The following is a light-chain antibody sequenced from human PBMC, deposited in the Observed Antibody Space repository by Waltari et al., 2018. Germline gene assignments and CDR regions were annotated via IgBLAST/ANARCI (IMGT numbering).Light chain of an antibody. CDR3: QQYGSSPCT. Sequence: EIVLTQSPGTLSLSPGERATLSCRASQSLGTNFLAWYQQQPGQAPRLLIYGVSNRATGIPDRFRGSGSGTDFTLTISRLEPEDFAVYFCQQYGSSPCTFGQGTKLEIK. J-gene: IGKJ2*02. CDR2: GVS. CDR1: QSLGTNF. V-gene: IGKV3-20*01.